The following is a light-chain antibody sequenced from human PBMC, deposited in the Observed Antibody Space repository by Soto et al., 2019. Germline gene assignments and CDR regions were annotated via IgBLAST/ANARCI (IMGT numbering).Light chain of an antibody. CDR2: RAS. J-gene: IGKJ1*01. V-gene: IGKV1-5*03. Sequence: DIQMTQSPSTLSASIRDTVTITCRTSQSVDTWLAWYQHKAGKAPKLLIYRASSLATGVPSRFSGSGSGTAFTLTITSLQPDDFATYYCQHYNDYSRVFGQGTQVEIK. CDR3: QHYNDYSRV. CDR1: QSVDTW.